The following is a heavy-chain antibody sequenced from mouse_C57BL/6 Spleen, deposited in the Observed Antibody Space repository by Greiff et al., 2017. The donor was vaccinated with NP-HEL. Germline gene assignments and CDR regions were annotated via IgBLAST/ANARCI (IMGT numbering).Heavy chain of an antibody. J-gene: IGHJ3*01. V-gene: IGHV1-26*01. CDR1: GYTFTDYY. CDR3: ARDRWLGFAY. D-gene: IGHD2-3*01. Sequence: EVQLQQSGPELVKPGASVKISCKASGYTFTDYYMNWVKQSHGKSLEWIGDINPNNGGTSYNQKFKGKATLTVDKSSSTAYMELRSLTSEDSAVYYCARDRWLGFAYWGQGTLVTVSA. CDR2: INPNNGGT.